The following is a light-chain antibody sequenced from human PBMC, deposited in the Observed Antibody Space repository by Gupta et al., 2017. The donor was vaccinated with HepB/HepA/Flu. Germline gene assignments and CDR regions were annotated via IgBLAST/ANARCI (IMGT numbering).Light chain of an antibody. CDR1: SSNIGRDN. Sequence: QSVLTQPPSASGTPGQRVTISCSGSSSNIGRDNVYWYQQLPGTTPKLLIYNTDRRPSGVPDRFSGSKSGTSASLAISGLRSEDEADYYCAAWDNSLSVYVFGAGTWVIVL. CDR2: NTD. V-gene: IGLV1-47*02. J-gene: IGLJ1*01. CDR3: AAWDNSLSVYV.